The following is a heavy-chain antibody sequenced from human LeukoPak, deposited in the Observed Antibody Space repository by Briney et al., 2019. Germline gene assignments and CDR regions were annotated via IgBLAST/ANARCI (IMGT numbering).Heavy chain of an antibody. D-gene: IGHD6-13*01. CDR2: ISYDGSDK. CDR1: GFTFSSYA. J-gene: IGHJ4*02. Sequence: GGSLRLSCAASGFTFSSYAMHWVRQAPGKGLEWVAVISYDGSDKYYADSVKGRFTISRDNSKNTLYPQMNSLRAEDTAVYYCARTYSSSWPFDYWGQGTLVTVSS. CDR3: ARTYSSSWPFDY. V-gene: IGHV3-30*01.